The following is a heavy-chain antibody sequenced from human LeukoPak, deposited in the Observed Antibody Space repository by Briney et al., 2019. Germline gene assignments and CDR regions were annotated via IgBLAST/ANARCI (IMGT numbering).Heavy chain of an antibody. CDR3: ARTFYPDVDTALLTSLDY. CDR2: IKSDWSSI. J-gene: IGHJ4*02. CDR1: GFTFSTYW. D-gene: IGHD5-18*01. V-gene: IGHV3-74*03. Sequence: QSGGSLRLSWAAAGFTFSTYWMHWVRQAPGKGLVWVSRIKSDWSSIMYADSVRGRFTISRDNAKHTLSLKMNSLRAEDTVVFYCARTFYPDVDTALLTSLDYWGQGTLVNVSS.